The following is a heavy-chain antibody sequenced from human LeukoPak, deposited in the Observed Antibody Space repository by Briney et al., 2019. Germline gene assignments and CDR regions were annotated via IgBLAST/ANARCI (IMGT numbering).Heavy chain of an antibody. D-gene: IGHD1-26*01. CDR3: AKPGPGGPPAYFDS. J-gene: IGHJ4*02. CDR2: IRSDGIQK. V-gene: IGHV3-30*02. CDR1: GFTFSSYG. Sequence: GGSLRLSCATCGFTFSSYGMYWVRQAPGKGLQWGTYIRSDGIQKYYTDSVKGRFTISRDDSKNTLYLQMNSLSAEDTAVYYCAKPGPGGPPAYFDSWGQGTLVTVSS.